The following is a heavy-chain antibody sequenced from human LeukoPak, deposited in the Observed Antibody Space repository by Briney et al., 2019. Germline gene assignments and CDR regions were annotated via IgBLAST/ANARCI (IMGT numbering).Heavy chain of an antibody. V-gene: IGHV1-46*01. CDR3: ARDYYGSGSYYTHAGY. J-gene: IGHJ4*02. D-gene: IGHD3-10*01. CDR1: GYTFTSYY. Sequence: ASVKVSCKASGYTFTSYYMHWVRQAPGQGLEWMGRINPSGGSTSCAQKFQGRVTMTRDTSTSTVYMELSSLRSEDTAVYYCARDYYGSGSYYTHAGYWGQGTLVTVSS. CDR2: INPSGGST.